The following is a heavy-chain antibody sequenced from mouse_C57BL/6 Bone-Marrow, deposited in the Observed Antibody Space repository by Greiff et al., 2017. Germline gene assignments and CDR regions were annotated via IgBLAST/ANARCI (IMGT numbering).Heavy chain of an antibody. J-gene: IGHJ4*01. V-gene: IGHV1-55*01. CDR1: GYTFTSYW. D-gene: IGHD6-1*01. Sequence: QVQLQQPGAELVKPGASVKMSCKASGYTFTSYWITWVKQRPGQGLVWIGDIYPGSGSTNYNEKFKSKATLTVDTSSSTAYMQLSSLTSEDSAGYYCARRLFYAMDYWGQGTSVTVSS. CDR2: IYPGSGST. CDR3: ARRLFYAMDY.